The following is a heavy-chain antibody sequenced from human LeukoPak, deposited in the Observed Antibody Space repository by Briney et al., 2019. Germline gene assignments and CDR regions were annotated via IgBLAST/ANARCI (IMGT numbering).Heavy chain of an antibody. Sequence: PSETLSLTRTVSGGSISSGDYYWSWIRQPPGTGLEWIGYIYYSGSTYYNPSLKSRVTISVDTSKNQFSLKLSSVTAADTAVYYCARVGGDYYDSSGYYPPIDPWGQGTLVTVSS. J-gene: IGHJ5*02. CDR3: ARVGGDYYDSSGYYPPIDP. CDR1: GGSISSGDYY. D-gene: IGHD3-22*01. V-gene: IGHV4-30-4*08. CDR2: IYYSGST.